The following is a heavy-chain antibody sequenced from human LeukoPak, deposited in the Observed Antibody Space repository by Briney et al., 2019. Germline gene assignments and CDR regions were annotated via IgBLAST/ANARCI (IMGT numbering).Heavy chain of an antibody. Sequence: GESLRLSCAASGFTFSTYWMSWVRQAPGKGLEWLANIKEDGTGKNHVDSVKGRFTISRDNAKNSLYLQMNGLRAEDTAVYYCAREEDSSGYYYGAHWGQGTLVTVSS. J-gene: IGHJ4*02. CDR2: IKEDGTGK. CDR3: AREEDSSGYYYGAH. V-gene: IGHV3-7*05. D-gene: IGHD3-22*01. CDR1: GFTFSTYW.